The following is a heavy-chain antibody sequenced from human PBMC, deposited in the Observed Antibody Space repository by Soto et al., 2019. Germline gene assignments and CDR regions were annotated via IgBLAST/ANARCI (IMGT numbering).Heavy chain of an antibody. CDR1: GFNVSTNY. CDR2: IYTGGST. J-gene: IGHJ4*02. D-gene: IGHD6-13*01. Sequence: LRLSCAASGFNVSTNYMSLVRQSPGKGLEWVSVIYTGGSTYYADSVKGRFTISRDNSKNRLFLQMNSLRAEDTAIYYCAKCMGSSWIGVIDNWGQGTLVTVSS. CDR3: AKCMGSSWIGVIDN. V-gene: IGHV3-53*01.